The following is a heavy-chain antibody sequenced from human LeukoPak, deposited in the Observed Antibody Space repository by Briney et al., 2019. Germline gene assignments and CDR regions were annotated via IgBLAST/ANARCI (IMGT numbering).Heavy chain of an antibody. V-gene: IGHV4-31*03. CDR1: GGSISSGGYY. CDR3: AGTGFKAFNSLDY. Sequence: PSETLSLTCTVSGGSISSGGYYWSWIRQHPGKGLEWIGYIYYSGSTYYNPSLKSRVTISVDTSKNQFSLKLSSVTAADTAVYYCAGTGFKAFNSLDYWGQGTLVTVSS. D-gene: IGHD1-14*01. J-gene: IGHJ4*02. CDR2: IYYSGST.